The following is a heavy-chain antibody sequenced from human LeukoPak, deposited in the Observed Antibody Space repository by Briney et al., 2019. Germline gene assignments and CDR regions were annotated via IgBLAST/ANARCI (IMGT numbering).Heavy chain of an antibody. CDR2: VYYSGNT. Sequence: SETLSLTCTVSGGSISSYYWSWIRQPPGKGLEWIGYVYYSGNTNYNPSLKSRVTISVDTSKNQFSLKLSSVTAADTAVYYCARVDTAEGLEWGQGTLVTVSS. J-gene: IGHJ4*02. CDR3: ARVDTAEGLE. CDR1: GGSISSYY. V-gene: IGHV4-59*12. D-gene: IGHD5-18*01.